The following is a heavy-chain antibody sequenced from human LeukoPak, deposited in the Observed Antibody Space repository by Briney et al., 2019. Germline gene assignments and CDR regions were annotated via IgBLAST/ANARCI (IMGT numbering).Heavy chain of an antibody. CDR2: IGIGGVI. V-gene: IGHV3-13*01. CDR1: GFTLSGYD. CDR3: VRVSGSAFDI. J-gene: IGHJ3*02. D-gene: IGHD6-19*01. Sequence: GGSLRLSCAASGFTLSGYDMHWVRQVPGKGLEWVSGIGIGGVIYYADSVKGRFTISRENAKNSLYLQMNTLRVGDTAIYYCVRVSGSAFDIWGQGTMVTVSS.